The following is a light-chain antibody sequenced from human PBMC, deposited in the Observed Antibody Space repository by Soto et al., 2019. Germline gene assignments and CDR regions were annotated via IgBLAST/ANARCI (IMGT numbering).Light chain of an antibody. CDR1: QFVSTR. CDR2: DAY. CDR3: QHRSNWLA. V-gene: IGKV3-15*01. J-gene: IGKJ4*01. Sequence: EIVVTQSPATLSASPGERVTLTCRASQFVSTRLAWYQQRPGQVPRLLIYDAYTRALGISARFSGSGSGTEFTLTISSLQSEDFALYYCQHRSNWLAFGGGTKVDIK.